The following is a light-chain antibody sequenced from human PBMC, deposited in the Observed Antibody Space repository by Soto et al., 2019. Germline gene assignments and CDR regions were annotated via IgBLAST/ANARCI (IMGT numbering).Light chain of an antibody. CDR2: GAS. J-gene: IGKJ5*01. V-gene: IGKV3-15*01. CDR3: QEDNYRSPA. CDR1: QSVSGN. Sequence: EIVMPQSPATLSVSPGERAALSCRASQSVSGNLAWYQQTPSQAPRLLIYGASTRATGIPARFCGSGFGTKFNHTIGSLRAGDCAVYYCQEDNYRSPACGQGTRLEIK.